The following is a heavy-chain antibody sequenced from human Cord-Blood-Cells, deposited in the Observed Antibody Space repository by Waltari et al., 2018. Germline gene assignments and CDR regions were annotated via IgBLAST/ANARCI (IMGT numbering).Heavy chain of an antibody. CDR3: ARSAIGGKGPGRYFDL. V-gene: IGHV6-1*01. CDR1: GDSVSSNSAA. Sequence: QVQLQQSGPGLLEPSQTLSLTCAISGDSVSSNSAAWNWIRQPPSRGLEWLGRTYYRSKWYNDYAVSVKSRITLNPDTSKNQFSLQLNSVTPEDTAVYYCARSAIGGKGPGRYFDLWGRGTLVTVSS. J-gene: IGHJ2*01. D-gene: IGHD3-16*01. CDR2: TYYRSKWYN.